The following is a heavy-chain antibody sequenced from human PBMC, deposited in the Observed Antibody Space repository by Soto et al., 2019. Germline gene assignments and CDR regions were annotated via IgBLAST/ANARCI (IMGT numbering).Heavy chain of an antibody. CDR1: GFPFSSYA. V-gene: IGHV3-30*18. Sequence: QVQLVESGGGVVQPGRSRRLSCEASGFPFSSYAMHWVRQAPGKGLEGVAVISYDGSNKYYADSVKGRFTISRDNSKNTLYLQMNSLRAEDTAVYYCAKNLGREMATIGFDYWGQGTLVTVSS. CDR3: AKNLGREMATIGFDY. CDR2: ISYDGSNK. J-gene: IGHJ4*02. D-gene: IGHD5-12*01.